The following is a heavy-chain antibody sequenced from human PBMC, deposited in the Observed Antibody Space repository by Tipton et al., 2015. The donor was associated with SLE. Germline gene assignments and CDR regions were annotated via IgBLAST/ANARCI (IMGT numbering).Heavy chain of an antibody. D-gene: IGHD4-17*01. CDR3: AKDYNHDNADYN. J-gene: IGHJ4*02. V-gene: IGHV4-4*02. CDR2: IHHSGST. Sequence: LSLTCAVSGGSIRSSNWWSWVRQPPGKGLEWIGEIHHSGSTNSNPSLKSRVTISVDKSKNQFSLKLSSVTVADTAVYYCAKDYNHDNADYNWGQGTLVIVSS. CDR1: GGSIRSSNW.